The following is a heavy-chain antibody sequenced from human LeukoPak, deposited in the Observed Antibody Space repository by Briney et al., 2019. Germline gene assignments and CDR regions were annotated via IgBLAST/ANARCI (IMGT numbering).Heavy chain of an antibody. J-gene: IGHJ4*02. Sequence: GGSLRLSCSTSGFTFSAYAMYWVRQAPGKGLEYVSGISSNGGSSFYADSVKGRFTISRDNSKNTLYLQMSSLRAEDTAVYYCVKITSVTGGDCWGQGTRLTVSS. D-gene: IGHD1-1*01. V-gene: IGHV3-64D*09. CDR1: GFTFSAYA. CDR3: VKITSVTGGDC. CDR2: ISSNGGSS.